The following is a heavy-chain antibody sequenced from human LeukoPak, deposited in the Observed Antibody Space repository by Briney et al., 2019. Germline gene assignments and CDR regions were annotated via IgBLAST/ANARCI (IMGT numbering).Heavy chain of an antibody. CDR1: GYTFTSYD. CDR3: ARGDAYCGGDCYSNYYYYYMDV. V-gene: IGHV1-8*03. CDR2: MNPNSGNT. J-gene: IGHJ6*03. Sequence: ASVKVSCKASGYTFTSYDINWVRQATGQGLEWMGWMNPNSGNTGYAQKFQGRATITRNTSISTAYMELSSLRSEDTAVYYCARGDAYCGGDCYSNYYYYYMDVWGKGTTVTVSS. D-gene: IGHD2-21*01.